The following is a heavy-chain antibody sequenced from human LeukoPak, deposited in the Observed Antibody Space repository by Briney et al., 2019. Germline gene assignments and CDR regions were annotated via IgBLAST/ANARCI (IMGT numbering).Heavy chain of an antibody. CDR3: ARERAAAETYYYYYYMDV. D-gene: IGHD6-13*01. CDR2: MNPNSGNT. Sequence: RASVKVSCKASGYIFTNYDINWVRQATGQGLEWMGWMNPNSGNTGYAQNFQGRVTMTRNTSISTAYMELSSLRSDDTAVYYCARERAAAETYYYYYYMDVWGKGTTVTISS. CDR1: GYIFTNYD. V-gene: IGHV1-8*01. J-gene: IGHJ6*03.